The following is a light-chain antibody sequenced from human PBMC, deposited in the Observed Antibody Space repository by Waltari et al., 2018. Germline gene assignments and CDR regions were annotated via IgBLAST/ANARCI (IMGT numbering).Light chain of an antibody. CDR3: SSYTRSDTYV. Sequence: QSALTQPASVSGSPGQSITISCTGTSSDVGAYNFVSWYQQHPGKAPKLRLHEVRNRPSGVSSRFSGAKSGNTASLTIAALQAEDEADYHCSSYTRSDTYVFGAGTKVTVL. J-gene: IGLJ1*01. V-gene: IGLV2-14*01. CDR1: SSDVGAYNF. CDR2: EVR.